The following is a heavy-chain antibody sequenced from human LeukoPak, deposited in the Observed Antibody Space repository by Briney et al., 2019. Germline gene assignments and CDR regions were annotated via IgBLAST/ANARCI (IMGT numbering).Heavy chain of an antibody. CDR1: GFTISNYG. J-gene: IGHJ6*03. Sequence: GGSLRLSCAASGFTISNYGMSWVRQAPGKGLEWVSAISGSSGSTFYADSVQGRFTISRDNSKNTLYLQMNSLRAEDTAVYYCAKRRGLELLYYYYMDVWGKGTTVTVSS. D-gene: IGHD1-7*01. CDR2: ISGSSGST. V-gene: IGHV3-23*01. CDR3: AKRRGLELLYYYYMDV.